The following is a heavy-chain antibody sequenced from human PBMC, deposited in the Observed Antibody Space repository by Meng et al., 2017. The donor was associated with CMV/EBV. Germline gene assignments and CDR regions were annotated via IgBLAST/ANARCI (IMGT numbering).Heavy chain of an antibody. CDR2: ISSSSSTI. V-gene: IGHV3-48*04. D-gene: IGHD2-2*02. CDR1: GFIFSGYA. J-gene: IGHJ4*02. CDR3: ARDLVEDIVVVPAAITFDY. Sequence: GESLKISCAASGFIFSGYAMHWVRQAPGKGLEWVSYISSSSSTIYYADSVKGRFTISRDNAKNSLYLQMNSLRAEDTAVYYCARDLVEDIVVVPAAITFDYWGQGTLVTVSS.